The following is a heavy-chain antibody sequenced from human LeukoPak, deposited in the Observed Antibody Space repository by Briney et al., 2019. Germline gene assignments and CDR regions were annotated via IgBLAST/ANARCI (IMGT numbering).Heavy chain of an antibody. Sequence: PGGSLRLSCAASGFTFSHAWMSWVRQAPGKGLEWVGRIKSKTDGGTTDYAAPVKGRFTISRDDSKNTLFLEMSSLKTEDTAVYYCTTNPTYYYDSSGFPLWGQGTLVTVSS. D-gene: IGHD3-22*01. J-gene: IGHJ1*01. CDR1: GFTFSHAW. V-gene: IGHV3-15*01. CDR2: IKSKTDGGTT. CDR3: TTNPTYYYDSSGFPL.